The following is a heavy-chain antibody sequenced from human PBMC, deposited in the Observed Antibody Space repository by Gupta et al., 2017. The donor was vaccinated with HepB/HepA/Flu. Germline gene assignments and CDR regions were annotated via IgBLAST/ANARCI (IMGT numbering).Heavy chain of an antibody. V-gene: IGHV3-15*01. CDR3: TTDGYYGSGSPGYYGMDV. D-gene: IGHD3-10*01. CDR2: IKSKTDGGTT. Sequence: EVQLVESGGGLVKPGGSLRLSCAASGFTFSNAWMSWVRQAPGKGLEWVGRIKSKTDGGTTDYAAPVKGRFTISRDDSKNTLYLQMNSLKTEDTAVYYCTTDGYYGSGSPGYYGMDVWGQGTTVTVSS. CDR1: GFTFSNAW. J-gene: IGHJ6*02.